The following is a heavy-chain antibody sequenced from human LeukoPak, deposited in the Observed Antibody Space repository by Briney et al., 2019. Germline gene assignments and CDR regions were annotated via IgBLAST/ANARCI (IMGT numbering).Heavy chain of an antibody. CDR1: GGTFSSYA. CDR2: IIPIFGTA. V-gene: IGHV1-69*13. Sequence: ASVKVSCKASGGTFSSYAISWVRQAPGQGLEWVGGIIPIFGTANYAQKFQGRVTITAGESTSTAYMELSSLRSEDTAVYYCVIVVVPAAQRGDAFDIWGQGTMVTVSS. J-gene: IGHJ3*02. CDR3: VIVVVPAAQRGDAFDI. D-gene: IGHD2-2*01.